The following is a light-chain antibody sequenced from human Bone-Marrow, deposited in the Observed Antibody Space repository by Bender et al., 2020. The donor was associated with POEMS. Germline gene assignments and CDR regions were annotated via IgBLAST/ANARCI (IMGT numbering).Light chain of an antibody. J-gene: IGLJ2*01. Sequence: QSVLTQPPSASGTPGQRVTISCSGGSSNIGAHAVNWYQHLPGTAPKLLIYSSHRRPSEVPDRFSGSRSGTSASLAISGLQSEDEADYYCSAYTRTGAPLGGGTRLTVL. CDR1: SSNIGAHA. V-gene: IGLV1-44*01. CDR2: SSH. CDR3: SAYTRTGAP.